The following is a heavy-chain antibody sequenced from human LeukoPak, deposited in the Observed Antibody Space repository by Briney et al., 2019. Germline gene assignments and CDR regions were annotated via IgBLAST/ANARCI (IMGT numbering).Heavy chain of an antibody. CDR2: INHSGST. CDR3: ARGTTYYYDSSGYYHFDY. CDR1: GGSFSGYY. V-gene: IGHV4-34*01. Sequence: SETLSLTCAVYGGSFSGYYWSWIRQPPGKGLEWIGEINHSGSTNYNPSLKSRVTISVDTSKNQFSLKLSSVTAADTAVYYCARGTTYYYDSSGYYHFDYWAQGTLVTVSS. J-gene: IGHJ4*02. D-gene: IGHD3-22*01.